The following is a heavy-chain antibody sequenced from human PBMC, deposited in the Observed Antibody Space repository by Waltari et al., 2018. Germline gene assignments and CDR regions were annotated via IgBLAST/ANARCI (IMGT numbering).Heavy chain of an antibody. CDR2: SYYSGST. CDR1: GGSISSSSYY. Sequence: QLQLQESGPGLVKPSETLSLTCTVSGGSISSSSYYWGWIRQPPGKGLGWIGGSYYSGSTHDNPSLKSRVTISVDTSKNQVSLKLSSVTAADTAVYYCARHRGTWSGDSLYYFDYWGQGTLVTVSS. CDR3: ARHRGTWSGDSLYYFDY. J-gene: IGHJ4*02. V-gene: IGHV4-39*01. D-gene: IGHD3-3*01.